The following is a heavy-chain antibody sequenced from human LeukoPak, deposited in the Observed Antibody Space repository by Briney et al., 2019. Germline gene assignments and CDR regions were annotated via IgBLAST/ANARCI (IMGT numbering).Heavy chain of an antibody. CDR3: ARYPGYYYYGMDV. CDR2: IYYSGST. CDR1: GGSISSNY. V-gene: IGHV4-59*01. J-gene: IGHJ6*02. Sequence: SETLSLTCTVSGGSISSNYWSWIRQPPGKGLEWIGYIYYSGSTDYNPSLKSRVTISIDTSKNQFSLKLNSVTAADTAVYYCARYPGYYYYGMDVWGQGTTVTVSS.